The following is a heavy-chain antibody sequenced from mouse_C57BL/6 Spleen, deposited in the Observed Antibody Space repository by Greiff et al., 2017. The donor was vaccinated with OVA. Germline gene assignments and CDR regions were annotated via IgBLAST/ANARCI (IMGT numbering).Heavy chain of an antibody. V-gene: IGHV2-2*01. Sequence: QVQLQQSGPGLVQPSQSLSITCTVSGFSLTSYGVHWVRQSPGKGLEWLGVIWSGGGTDYNAAFISRLSISKNNYMSQVFFTMNSLQADDTAIYYCARAGFAYWGQGTLVTVSA. CDR2: IWSGGGT. CDR3: ARAGFAY. CDR1: GFSLTSYG. J-gene: IGHJ3*01.